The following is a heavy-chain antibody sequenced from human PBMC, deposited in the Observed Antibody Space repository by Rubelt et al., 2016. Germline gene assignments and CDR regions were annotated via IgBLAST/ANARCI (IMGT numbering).Heavy chain of an antibody. CDR3: AGGRDDYGDY. D-gene: IGHD5-24*01. J-gene: IGHJ4*02. Sequence: QVQLVQSGAEVKKPGASVKVSCKASGYTFTSYGISWVRQAPGQGLEWMGWISPYNGNTNYAQKRQGRVTMTTEKSTSTASRELGSLGSYDTAVYYCAGGRDDYGDYWGQGTLVTVSS. CDR2: ISPYNGNT. CDR1: GYTFTSYG. V-gene: IGHV1-18*01.